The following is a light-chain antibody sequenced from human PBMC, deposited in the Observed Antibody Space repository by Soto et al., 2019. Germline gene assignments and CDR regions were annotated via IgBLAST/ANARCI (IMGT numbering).Light chain of an antibody. CDR2: GNN. CDR3: AVWDDSLSGVV. Sequence: QAVVTQPPSASGTPGQTVTISSSGGTSNIGTNYVSWYQHLPGTAPKLLIYGNNQRPSGVPDRFSGPKSGTSASLAISGLRSDDEADYYCAVWDDSLSGVVFGGGTKLTVL. J-gene: IGLJ3*02. V-gene: IGLV1-47*01. CDR1: TSNIGTNY.